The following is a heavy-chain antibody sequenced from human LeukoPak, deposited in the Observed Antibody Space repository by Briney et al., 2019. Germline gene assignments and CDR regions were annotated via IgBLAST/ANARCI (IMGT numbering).Heavy chain of an antibody. V-gene: IGHV4-31*03. D-gene: IGHD4-17*01. J-gene: IGHJ4*02. CDR2: IYYSGGT. CDR3: ASWTTVTTLPIDY. Sequence: PSETPSLTCTVSGGSISSGGYYWSWIRQHPGKGLEWIGYIYYSGGTYYNPSLKSRVTISVDTSKNQFSLKLSSVTAADTAVYYCASWTTVTTLPIDYWGQGALVTVSS. CDR1: GGSISSGGYY.